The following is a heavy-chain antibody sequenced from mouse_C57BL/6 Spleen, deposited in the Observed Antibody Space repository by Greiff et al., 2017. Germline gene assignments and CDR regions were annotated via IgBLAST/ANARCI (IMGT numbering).Heavy chain of an antibody. V-gene: IGHV1-64*01. D-gene: IGHD1-1*01. CDR1: GYTFTSYW. J-gene: IGHJ2*01. CDR3: ARCVHYGTLFDY. CDR2: IHPNSGST. Sequence: QVQLQQPGAELVKPGASVKLSCKASGYTFTSYWMHWVKQRPGQGLEWIGMIHPNSGSTNYNEKFKSKATLTVDKSSSTAYMQLSSLTSENSAVYSCARCVHYGTLFDYWGQGTTLTVSS.